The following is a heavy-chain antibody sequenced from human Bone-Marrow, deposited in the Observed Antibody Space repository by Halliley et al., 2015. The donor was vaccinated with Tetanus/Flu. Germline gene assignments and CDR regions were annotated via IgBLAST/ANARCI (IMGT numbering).Heavy chain of an antibody. D-gene: IGHD1-26*01. Sequence: EWIGNIYYNGRSGYNPPLKSRVTISVDTSKNQFSLKLTSVTAADTAVYYCARKEWELLGYAFDMWGQGTMVTVSS. J-gene: IGHJ3*02. V-gene: IGHV4-59*01. CDR3: ARKEWELLGYAFDM. CDR2: IYYNGRS.